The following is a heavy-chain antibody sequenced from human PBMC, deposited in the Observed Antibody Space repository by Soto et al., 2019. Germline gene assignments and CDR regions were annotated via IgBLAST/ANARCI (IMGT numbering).Heavy chain of an antibody. CDR1: GITFSSYD. D-gene: IGHD3-10*01. Sequence: RGSLRLSCAASGITFSSYDMHWVRQAPGKGLEWVAVISYDGSNKYYADSVKGRFTISRDNAKNTLYLQMSSLRAEDTAVYYCAKDYWPARGSGSPLDYWGQGTLVTVSS. CDR3: AKDYWPARGSGSPLDY. CDR2: ISYDGSNK. V-gene: IGHV3-30*18. J-gene: IGHJ4*02.